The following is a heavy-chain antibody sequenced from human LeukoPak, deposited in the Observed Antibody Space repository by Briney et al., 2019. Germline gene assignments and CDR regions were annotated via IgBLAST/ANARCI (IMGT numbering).Heavy chain of an antibody. CDR2: IYYSGST. D-gene: IGHD3-3*01. V-gene: IGHV4-59*01. J-gene: IGHJ5*02. Sequence: SETLSLTCTVSGGSISSYYWSWIRQPPGKGLEWIGYIYYSGSTNYNPSLKSRVTISVDTSKNQFSLKLSSVTAADTAVYYCATATITIFGVLDWFDPWGQGTLVTVSS. CDR3: ATATITIFGVLDWFDP. CDR1: GGSISSYY.